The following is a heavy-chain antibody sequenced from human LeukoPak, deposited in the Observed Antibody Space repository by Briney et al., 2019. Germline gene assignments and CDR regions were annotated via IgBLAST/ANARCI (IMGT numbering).Heavy chain of an antibody. V-gene: IGHV4-59*01. D-gene: IGHD2-2*01. Sequence: SETLSLTCTVSGGSINTYHWSWIRQPPWKGLEWIGYIYYSGGTNYNPSLKSRVAISVDTSKNQFSLNLSSVTAADTAVYYCARGRSGTDYWGQGTLVTVSS. CDR2: IYYSGGT. CDR3: ARGRSGTDY. CDR1: GGSINTYH. J-gene: IGHJ4*02.